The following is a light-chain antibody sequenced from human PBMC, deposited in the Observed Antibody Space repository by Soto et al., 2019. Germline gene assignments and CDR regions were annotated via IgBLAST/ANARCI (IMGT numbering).Light chain of an antibody. CDR2: GAS. V-gene: IGKV3-20*01. CDR3: QQYGSQYI. CDR1: QSVNSYS. J-gene: IGKJ2*01. Sequence: EIVLTQSPGTLSLSPGERAILSCRASQSVNSYSLAWYQQKPGQAPRLLIYGASSRATGITDRFSCSGTGTDFTLTISRLEPEDFAVYYCQQYGSQYIFGQGTKLEIK.